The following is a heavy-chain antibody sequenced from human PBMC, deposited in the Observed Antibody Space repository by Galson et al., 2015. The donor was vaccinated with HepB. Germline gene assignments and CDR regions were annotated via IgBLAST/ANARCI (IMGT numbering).Heavy chain of an antibody. D-gene: IGHD3-22*01. CDR3: ARVRYDSSGYYFEGFDY. CDR2: IYTSGST. Sequence: LSLTCTVSGGSISSYYWSWIRQPAGKGLEWIGRIYTSGSTNYNPSLKSRATMSVDTSKNQFSLKLSSVTAADTAVYYCARVRYDSSGYYFEGFDYWGQGTLVTVSS. J-gene: IGHJ4*02. V-gene: IGHV4-4*07. CDR1: GGSISSYY.